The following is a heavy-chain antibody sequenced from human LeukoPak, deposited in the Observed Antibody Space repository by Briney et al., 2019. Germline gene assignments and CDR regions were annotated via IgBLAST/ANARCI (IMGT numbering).Heavy chain of an antibody. V-gene: IGHV3-74*01. Sequence: GGSLRLSCAASGFSFSSSWMHWVRQAPGKGLVWVSRINSDGSTTNYADSVKGRFTISRDNAKNTVFLQMNNLRAEDTAVYYCARDIRDYNYWGQGALVTVSS. CDR2: INSDGSTT. J-gene: IGHJ4*02. CDR1: GFSFSSSW. D-gene: IGHD3-10*01. CDR3: ARDIRDYNY.